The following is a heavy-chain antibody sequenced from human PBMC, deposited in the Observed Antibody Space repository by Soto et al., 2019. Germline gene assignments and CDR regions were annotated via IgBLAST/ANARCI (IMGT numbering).Heavy chain of an antibody. CDR1: GFTFSSYA. V-gene: IGHV3-23*01. CDR2: ISGSGGST. J-gene: IGHJ6*03. D-gene: IGHD6-13*01. Sequence: GGSLRLSCAAPGFTFSSYAISWVRQAPGKGLEWVSAISGSGGSTYYADSVKGRFTISRDNSKNTLYLQMNSLRAEDTAVYYCAKATGYSSSWYAYYYMDVWGKGTTVTVSS. CDR3: AKATGYSSSWYAYYYMDV.